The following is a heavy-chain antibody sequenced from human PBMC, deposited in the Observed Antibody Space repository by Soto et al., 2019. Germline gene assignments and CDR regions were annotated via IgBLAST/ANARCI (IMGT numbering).Heavy chain of an antibody. V-gene: IGHV1-69*01. CDR2: IIPIFGTA. J-gene: IGHJ6*02. CDR3: ARVRAYSSSWYDVYYYYGMDV. Sequence: QVQLVQSGAEVKKPRSSVKVSCKASGGTFSSYAISWVRQAPGQGLEWMGGIIPIFGTANYAQKFQGRVTITADESTSTAYMELSSLRSEDTAVYYCARVRAYSSSWYDVYYYYGMDVWGQGTTVTVSS. CDR1: GGTFSSYA. D-gene: IGHD6-13*01.